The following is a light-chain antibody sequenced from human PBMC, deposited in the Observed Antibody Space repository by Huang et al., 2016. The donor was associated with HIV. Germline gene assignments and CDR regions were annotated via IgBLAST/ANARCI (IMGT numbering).Light chain of an antibody. CDR1: QSVSTY. CDR2: AVT. Sequence: DIQMTQSPSSLSASVGDRVTITCRASQSVSTYLNWYRQQPGKAPELLIHAVTKLQSGVPSRFSRSGSGTDFTLTITNLQAEDIAVYFCQQSYGTPWTFGQGTKVEIK. V-gene: IGKV1-39*01. CDR3: QQSYGTPWT. J-gene: IGKJ1*01.